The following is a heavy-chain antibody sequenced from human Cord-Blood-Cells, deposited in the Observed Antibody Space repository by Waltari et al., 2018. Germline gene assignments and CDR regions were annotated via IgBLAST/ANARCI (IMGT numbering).Heavy chain of an antibody. CDR1: GGSFSGYY. J-gene: IGHJ3*02. V-gene: IGHV4-34*01. CDR2: SNHSGST. CDR3: ARLPYREEAFDI. D-gene: IGHD4-4*01. Sequence: QVQLQQWGAGLLKPSETLSLTCAVYGGSFSGYYWSWIRQPPGKGLEWIGESNHSGSTNYNPSLKSRVTISVDTSKNQFSRKLSSVTAADTAVYYCARLPYREEAFDIWGQGTMVTVSS.